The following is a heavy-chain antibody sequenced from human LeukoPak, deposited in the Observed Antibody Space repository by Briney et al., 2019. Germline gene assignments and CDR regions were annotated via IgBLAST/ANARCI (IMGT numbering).Heavy chain of an antibody. D-gene: IGHD1-1*01. V-gene: IGHV3-15*01. CDR3: VDPPTSL. Sequence: GESLRLSCAAFGFNFTNAWVSWVRRAPGKGLEWLGRIKSKADGGTTVHAAPVKDRFAMSRDDSKNTLYLQINSLKAEDTAVYYCVDPPTSLWGQGILVTVSS. CDR1: GFNFTNAW. J-gene: IGHJ4*02. CDR2: IKSKADGGTT.